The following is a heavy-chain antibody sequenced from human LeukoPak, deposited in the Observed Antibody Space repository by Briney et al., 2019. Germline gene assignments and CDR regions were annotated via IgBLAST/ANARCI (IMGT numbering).Heavy chain of an antibody. CDR2: IKQDESEK. D-gene: IGHD3-10*01. J-gene: IGHJ4*02. Sequence: PGGSLRLSCAASGFIFNNYWMSWVRQAPGKGLEWVANIKQDESEKYYVDSVKGRFTISRDNAQNSLFLQMSNLRVEDTAVYYCARHYFGSRGLADSWGQGTLLTVSS. V-gene: IGHV3-7*01. CDR1: GFIFNNYW. CDR3: ARHYFGSRGLADS.